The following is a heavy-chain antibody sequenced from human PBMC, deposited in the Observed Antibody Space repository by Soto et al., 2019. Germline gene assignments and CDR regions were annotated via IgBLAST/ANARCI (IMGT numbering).Heavy chain of an antibody. CDR3: ARDLLSVAAHPQSGMDV. CDR1: GFTFSSYG. CDR2: IWYDGSNK. Sequence: PGGSLRLSCAVSGFTFSSYGMHWVRQAPGKGLEWVAVIWYDGSNKYYADSVKGRFTISRDNSKNTLYLQMNSLRAEDTAVYYCARDLLSVAAHPQSGMDVWGQGTTVTVSS. J-gene: IGHJ6*02. D-gene: IGHD2-15*01. V-gene: IGHV3-30*19.